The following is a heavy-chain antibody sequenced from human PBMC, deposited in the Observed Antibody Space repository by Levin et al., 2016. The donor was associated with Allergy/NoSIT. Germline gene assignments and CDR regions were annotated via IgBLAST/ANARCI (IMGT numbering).Heavy chain of an antibody. V-gene: IGHV4-59*01. Sequence: WIRQPPGKGLEWIGYIYYSGSTNYNPSLKSRVTISVDTSKNQFSLKLSSVTAADTAVYYCARGTFRWTNPLDYWGPGEPWSPSPQ. D-gene: IGHD4-23*01. CDR2: IYYSGST. J-gene: IGHJ4*02. CDR3: ARGTFRWTNPLDY.